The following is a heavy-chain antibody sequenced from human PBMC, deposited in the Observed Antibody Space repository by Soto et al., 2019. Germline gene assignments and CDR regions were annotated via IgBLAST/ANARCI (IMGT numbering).Heavy chain of an antibody. V-gene: IGHV4-61*01. CDR3: ARVLPGVAAAFDAFDI. Sequence: SETLSLTYTVSGGSVVSPSYYWTWIRQPPGKGLEWIGYIYYDGATSYSPSLKSRVTISMDTSKNQFSLKLTSVTAADTALYFCARVLPGVAAAFDAFDIWGQGTVVTVS. CDR2: IYYDGAT. J-gene: IGHJ3*02. D-gene: IGHD6-13*01. CDR1: GGSVVSPSYY.